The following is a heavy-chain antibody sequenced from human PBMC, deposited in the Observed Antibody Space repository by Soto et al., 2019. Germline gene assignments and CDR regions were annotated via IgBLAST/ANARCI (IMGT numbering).Heavy chain of an antibody. D-gene: IGHD5-12*01. CDR2: IYHSGST. J-gene: IGHJ6*02. V-gene: IGHV4-4*02. CDR1: GGSISSSNW. Sequence: SETLSLTCAVSGGSISSSNWWSWVRQPLGKGLEWIGEIYHSGSTNYNPSLKSRVTISVDKSKNQFSLKLSSVTAADTAVYYCASGYSGYDSYYYGMDVWGQGTTVTVSS. CDR3: ASGYSGYDSYYYGMDV.